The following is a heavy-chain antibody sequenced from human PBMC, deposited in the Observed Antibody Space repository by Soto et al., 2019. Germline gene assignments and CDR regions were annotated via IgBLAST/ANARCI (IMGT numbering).Heavy chain of an antibody. D-gene: IGHD6-13*01. Sequence: DVELLESGGGLVQPGGSLRLSCAASGFTFSSYTMSWVRQPPGKGLEWVSVIGADGVTTYFADSVKGRFTISRDNFKNTMSLQMNSLRAEDTGVYYCAKKQKLTAGDVFFDYWGQGTPVTVSS. V-gene: IGHV3-23*01. CDR1: GFTFSSYT. CDR3: AKKQKLTAGDVFFDY. CDR2: IGADGVTT. J-gene: IGHJ4*02.